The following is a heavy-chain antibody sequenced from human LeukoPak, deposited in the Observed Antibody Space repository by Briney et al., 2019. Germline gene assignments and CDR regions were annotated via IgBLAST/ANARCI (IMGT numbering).Heavy chain of an antibody. CDR1: GFTFSSYA. CDR3: ARDFRVFADALDI. V-gene: IGHV3-23*01. J-gene: IGHJ3*02. CDR2: IRGSGGST. Sequence: GGSLRLSCAASGFTFSSYAMSWVRQAPGKGLEWVSAIRGSGGSTYYADSVKGRFTISRDNAKNSLYLQMNSLRAEDTAVYYCARDFRVFADALDIWGQGTMVTVSS.